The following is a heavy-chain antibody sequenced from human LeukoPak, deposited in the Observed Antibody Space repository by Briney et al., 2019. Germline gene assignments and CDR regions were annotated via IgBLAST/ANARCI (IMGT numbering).Heavy chain of an antibody. CDR2: IKQDGSDK. CDR1: GFTFSTYW. D-gene: IGHD3-9*01. CDR3: ARDFVLRYFDWLTGDYFDY. V-gene: IGHV3-7*01. Sequence: GGSLRLSCAASGFTFSTYWMSWVRQAPGKGLEWVANIKQDGSDKYYVDSVKGRFTISRDNAKNSLYLQMNSLRAEDTAVYYCARDFVLRYFDWLTGDYFDYWGQGTLVTVSS. J-gene: IGHJ4*02.